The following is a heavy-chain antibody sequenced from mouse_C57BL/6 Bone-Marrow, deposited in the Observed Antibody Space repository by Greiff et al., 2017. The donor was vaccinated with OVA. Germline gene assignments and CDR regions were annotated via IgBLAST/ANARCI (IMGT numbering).Heavy chain of an antibody. CDR1: GFSLTRYG. Sequence: QVQLQQSGPGLVQPSQSLSITCTVSGFSLTRYGVHWVRQSPGKGLEWLGVIWSGGSTDYNAAFISRLSISKDNSKSQVFFKMNSLQADDTAIYYCARNPDLLWSYYYAMDYWGQGTSVTVSS. CDR2: IWSGGST. CDR3: ARNPDLLWSYYYAMDY. D-gene: IGHD2-1*01. J-gene: IGHJ4*01. V-gene: IGHV2-2*01.